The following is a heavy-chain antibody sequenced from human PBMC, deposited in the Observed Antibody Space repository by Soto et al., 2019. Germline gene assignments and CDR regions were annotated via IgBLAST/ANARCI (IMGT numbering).Heavy chain of an antibody. J-gene: IGHJ6*02. V-gene: IGHV1-3*01. Sequence: GASVKVSCKASGYTFTSYAMHWVRQAPGQRLEWMGWINAGNGNTKYSQKFQGRVTITRDTSASTAYMELGSLRSDDTAIYYCARALTGYGMDVWGQGTTVTVSS. CDR3: ARALTGYGMDV. CDR2: INAGNGNT. CDR1: GYTFTSYA.